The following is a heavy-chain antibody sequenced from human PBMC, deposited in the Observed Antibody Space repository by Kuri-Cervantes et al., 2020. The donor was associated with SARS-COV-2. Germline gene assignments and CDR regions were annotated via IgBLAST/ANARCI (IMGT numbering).Heavy chain of an antibody. CDR1: GFTFSSYA. V-gene: IGHV3-64D*06. CDR2: ISSNGAT. Sequence: GESLKISCSASGFTFSSYAMHWGRQAPGKGLEYVSAISSNGATYYAGSVKGRFTISRDNSKNTMYLQMNSLRTEDTAIYHCFSSGWSRGDYWGHGTLVTVSS. J-gene: IGHJ4*01. CDR3: FSSGWSRGDY. D-gene: IGHD3-22*01.